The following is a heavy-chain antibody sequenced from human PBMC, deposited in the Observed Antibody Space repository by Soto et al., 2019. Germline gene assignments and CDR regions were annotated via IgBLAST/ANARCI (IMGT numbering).Heavy chain of an antibody. CDR3: AREDYDSSGYHNWFDP. D-gene: IGHD3-22*01. J-gene: IGHJ5*02. CDR1: GFTFSSYS. CDR2: ISSSSSTI. V-gene: IGHV3-48*02. Sequence: GGSLRLSCAASGFTFSSYSMNWVRQAPGKGLEWVSYISSSSSTIYYADSVKGRFTISRDNAKNSLYLQMNSLRDEDTAVYYCAREDYDSSGYHNWFDPWGQGTLVTVSS.